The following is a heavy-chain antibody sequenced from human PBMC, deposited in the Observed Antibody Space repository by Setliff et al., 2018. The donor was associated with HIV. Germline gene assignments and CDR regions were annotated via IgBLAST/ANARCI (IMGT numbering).Heavy chain of an antibody. D-gene: IGHD2-8*01. J-gene: IGHJ4*02. CDR2: IYYSGST. V-gene: IGHV4-39*07. CDR3: VLYSTGASRFDY. CDR1: GGSISSSSYY. Sequence: SETLSLTCTVSGGSISSSSYYWGWIRQPPGKGLEWIGSIYYSGSTYYNPSLKSRVTMTADRSTDTAYMELSGLRSEDTAIYYCVLYSTGASRFDYWGQGTLVTVSS.